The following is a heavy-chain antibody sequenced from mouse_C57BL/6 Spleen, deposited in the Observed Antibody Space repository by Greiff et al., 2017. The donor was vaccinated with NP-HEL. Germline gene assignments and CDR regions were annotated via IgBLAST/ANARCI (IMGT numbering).Heavy chain of an antibody. CDR3: ARSDYDYLDY. Sequence: DVKLQESGPGLVKPSQSLSLTCSVTGYSITSGYYWNWIRQFPGNKLEWMGYISYDGSNNYNPSLKNRISITRDTSTNQFFLKLNSVTTEDTATYYCARSDYDYLDYWGQGTTLTVSS. CDR2: ISYDGSN. CDR1: GYSITSGYY. J-gene: IGHJ2*01. D-gene: IGHD2-4*01. V-gene: IGHV3-6*01.